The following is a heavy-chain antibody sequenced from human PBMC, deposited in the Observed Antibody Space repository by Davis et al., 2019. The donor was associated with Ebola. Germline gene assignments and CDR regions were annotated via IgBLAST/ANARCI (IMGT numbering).Heavy chain of an antibody. V-gene: IGHV4-34*01. J-gene: IGHJ4*02. D-gene: IGHD6-13*01. CDR2: INHSGST. CDR1: GGSFSGYY. Sequence: MPSETLSLTCAVYGGSFSGYYWSWIRQPPGKGLEWIGEINHSGSTNYNPSFKSRVTISVDKSKNQFSLKLSSVTAADTAVYYCARGLLGGSSFYYWGQGTLVTVSS. CDR3: ARGLLGGSSFYY.